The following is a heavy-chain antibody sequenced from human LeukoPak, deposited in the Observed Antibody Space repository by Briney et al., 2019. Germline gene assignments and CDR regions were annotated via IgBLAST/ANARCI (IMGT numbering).Heavy chain of an antibody. D-gene: IGHD3-10*01. CDR3: AKFRTMVQGLNDCFDI. Sequence: GGSLRLSCAASGFTFSNYAMGWVRQAPGKGLEGVSGISGGGLNTYYADSVKGRFTISRDKSKNTLHLQMDSLRAEDTAVYYCAKFRTMVQGLNDCFDIWGRGTMVTVSS. V-gene: IGHV3-23*01. CDR1: GFTFSNYA. CDR2: ISGGGLNT. J-gene: IGHJ3*02.